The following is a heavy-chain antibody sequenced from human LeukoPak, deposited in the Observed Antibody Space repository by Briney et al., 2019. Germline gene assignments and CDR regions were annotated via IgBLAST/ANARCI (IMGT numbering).Heavy chain of an antibody. Sequence: GGSLRLSCAASGFTFSTHAMIWVRQAPGKGLEYVSEIGANGGSTYYADSVKGRFTISRDNSKNTLYLQMNSLRAEDTAVYYCAKRDVVGYCSGGNCYPFDYWGQGTLVTVSS. CDR1: GFTFSTHA. CDR2: IGANGGST. J-gene: IGHJ4*02. V-gene: IGHV3-23*01. CDR3: AKRDVVGYCSGGNCYPFDY. D-gene: IGHD2-15*01.